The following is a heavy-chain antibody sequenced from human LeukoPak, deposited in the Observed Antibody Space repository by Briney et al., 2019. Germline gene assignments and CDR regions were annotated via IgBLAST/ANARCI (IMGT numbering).Heavy chain of an antibody. CDR3: AKVAGGDKVTYGGVDY. V-gene: IGHV3-23*01. Sequence: GGSLRLSCAASGFTFSSYAMTWVRQAPGKGLEWVSAISGSGDITYYADSVKGRFTISRDNPKNTLFLQMDSLRVEDTAVHYCAKVAGGDKVTYGGVDYWGQGTLVTVSS. CDR2: ISGSGDIT. CDR1: GFTFSSYA. J-gene: IGHJ4*02. D-gene: IGHD2-21*01.